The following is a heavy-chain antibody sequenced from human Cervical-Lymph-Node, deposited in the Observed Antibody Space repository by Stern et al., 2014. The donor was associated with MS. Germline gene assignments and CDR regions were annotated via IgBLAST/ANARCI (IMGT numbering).Heavy chain of an antibody. CDR3: ARVMAARPGYYYYYGMDV. CDR2: ISAYNGNT. D-gene: IGHD6-6*01. CDR1: GYTFTSYG. Sequence: QVQLVQSGAEVKKPGASVKVSCKASGYTFTSYGISWVRQAPGQGLEWMGWISAYNGNTNYAQKLQGRVTMTTDTSTSTAYMELRSLRSDDTAVYYCARVMAARPGYYYYYGMDVWGQGTTVTVSS. J-gene: IGHJ6*02. V-gene: IGHV1-18*01.